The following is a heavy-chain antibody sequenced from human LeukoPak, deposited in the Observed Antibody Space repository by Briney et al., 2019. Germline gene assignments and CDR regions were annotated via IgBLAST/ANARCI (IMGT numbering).Heavy chain of an antibody. D-gene: IGHD3-22*01. CDR1: GFTFSSYT. CDR2: ISSNSYYI. V-gene: IGHV3-21*01. CDR3: AREAGYYHSSNRDAFDI. Sequence: PGGSLRLSCAASGFTFSSYTMNWVRQAPGKGLEWVSSISSNSYYIYCADSLRGRFTISRDNAKNSLYLQVNSLRAEDTAVYYCAREAGYYHSSNRDAFDIWGQGTMVTVSS. J-gene: IGHJ3*02.